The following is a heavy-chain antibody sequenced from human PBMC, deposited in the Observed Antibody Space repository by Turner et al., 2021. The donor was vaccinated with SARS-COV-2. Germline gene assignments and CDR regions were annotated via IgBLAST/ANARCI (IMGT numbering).Heavy chain of an antibody. D-gene: IGHD2-21*02. V-gene: IGHV1-24*01. CDR1: GYTFSSYY. Sequence: QVQLVQSGAEVKKPGASVQVSCKASGYTFSSYYMHWVRQAPGQGLEWMGGFDPEDGETIYAQKFQGRVTMTEDTSTDTAYMELSSLRSEDTAVYYCATGYAYCGADCSIDYWGQGTLVTVSS. CDR2: FDPEDGET. J-gene: IGHJ4*02. CDR3: ATGYAYCGADCSIDY.